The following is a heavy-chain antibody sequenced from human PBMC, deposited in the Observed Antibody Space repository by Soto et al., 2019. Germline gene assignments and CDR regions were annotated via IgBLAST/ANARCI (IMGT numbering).Heavy chain of an antibody. CDR2: ITPIFGTA. Sequence: QVQLMQSGAEVKKPGSSVKVSCKASGGTFTSYAISWVRQAPGQGLEWMGGITPIFGTANYAQKFQGRVTITADGSTSTAYMDLCSLRAEDTAVYYCARRRFSGTYYFDYWGQGTLVTVSS. V-gene: IGHV1-69*01. J-gene: IGHJ4*02. CDR3: ARRRFSGTYYFDY. CDR1: GGTFTSYA. D-gene: IGHD1-26*01.